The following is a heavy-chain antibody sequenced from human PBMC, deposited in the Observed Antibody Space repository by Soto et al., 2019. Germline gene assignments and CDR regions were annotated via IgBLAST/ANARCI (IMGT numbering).Heavy chain of an antibody. V-gene: IGHV4-34*01. CDR3: ARGYRISMVILTTNYFDS. Sequence: PSETLSLTCAVNGGPFGGFYWTWVRQSPRKGLEWIGEIHHGGPTNYNPSLKSRVTMSLDTSKNQFSLRLTSVTAADSGVYYCARGYRISMVILTTNYFDSWGQGIPVTVSS. D-gene: IGHD3-10*01. J-gene: IGHJ5*01. CDR1: GGPFGGFY. CDR2: IHHGGPT.